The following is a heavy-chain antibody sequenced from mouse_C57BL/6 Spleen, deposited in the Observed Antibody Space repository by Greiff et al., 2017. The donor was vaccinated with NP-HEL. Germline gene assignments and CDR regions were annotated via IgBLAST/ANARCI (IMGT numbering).Heavy chain of an antibody. V-gene: IGHV10-3*01. D-gene: IGHD2-1*01. CDR2: IRSKSSNYAT. Sequence: EVQGVESGGGLVQPKGSLKLSCAASGFTFNTYAMHWVRQAPGKGLEWVARIRSKSSNYATYYADSVKDRFTISRDDSQSMLYLQMNNLKTEDTAMYYCVREGNYVWYFDVWGTGTTVTVSS. CDR3: VREGNYVWYFDV. J-gene: IGHJ1*03. CDR1: GFTFNTYA.